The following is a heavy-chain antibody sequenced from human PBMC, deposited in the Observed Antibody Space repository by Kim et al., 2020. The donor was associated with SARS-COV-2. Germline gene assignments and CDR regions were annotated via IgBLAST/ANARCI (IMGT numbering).Heavy chain of an antibody. V-gene: IGHV1-69*02. Sequence: AQKFQGRVTITADKSTSTAYMELSSLRSEDTAVYYCARTQRRGATYGMDVWGQGTTVTVSS. D-gene: IGHD6-25*01. CDR3: ARTQRRGATYGMDV. J-gene: IGHJ6*02.